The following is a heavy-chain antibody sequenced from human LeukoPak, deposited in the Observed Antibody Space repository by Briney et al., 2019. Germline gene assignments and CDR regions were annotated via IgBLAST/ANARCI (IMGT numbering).Heavy chain of an antibody. CDR3: ARGVIRIAAAGALDY. CDR2: IKQDGSEK. V-gene: IGHV3-7*01. D-gene: IGHD6-13*01. J-gene: IGHJ4*02. Sequence: GGSLRLSCAASGFTFSRFWMSWVRQAPGKGLEWVANIKQDGSEKYYVDSVKGRFTIPRDNAENSLYLQMNSLRAEDTAVYYCARGVIRIAAAGALDYWGQGTLVTVSS. CDR1: GFTFSRFW.